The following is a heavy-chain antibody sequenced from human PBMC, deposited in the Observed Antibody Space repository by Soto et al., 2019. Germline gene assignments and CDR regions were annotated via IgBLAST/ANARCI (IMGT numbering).Heavy chain of an antibody. CDR1: GYNFPSSI. V-gene: IGHV1-8*01. Sequence: QERLVQSGAELRRPGASVKISCRASGYNFPSSIVNWVRQASGQGREWLGWMNAANGNAAFARDFEGRITMTRDLTTNAAYLELGGLSSGDTAMYFCARAVGIGVTGLNLWGPGT. CDR3: ARAVGIGVTGLNL. D-gene: IGHD2-21*02. J-gene: IGHJ5*02. CDR2: MNAANGNA.